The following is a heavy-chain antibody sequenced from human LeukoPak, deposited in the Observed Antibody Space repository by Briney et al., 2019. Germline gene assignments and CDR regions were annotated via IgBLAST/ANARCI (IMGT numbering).Heavy chain of an antibody. J-gene: IGHJ4*02. CDR1: GFTFSSYG. D-gene: IGHD2-2*02. V-gene: IGHV3-30*02. CDR3: AKDIVLISASIGSTPDY. Sequence: GGSLRLSCAASGFTFSSYGMHWVRQAPGKGLEWVAFIRYDGSKKYYADSVKGRFTISRDNSKNTLYLQMNSLRTEDTAVYYCAKDIVLISASIGSTPDYWGQGTLVTVSS. CDR2: IRYDGSKK.